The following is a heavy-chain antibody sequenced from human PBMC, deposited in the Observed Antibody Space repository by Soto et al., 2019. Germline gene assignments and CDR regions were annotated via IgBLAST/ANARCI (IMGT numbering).Heavy chain of an antibody. CDR1: GFTLSTYA. Sequence: QVQLVESRGGVVQPGRSLRLSCAASGFTLSTYAMHWVRHTPGKGPEWVAVISYGGNDRYYADSVKGRFTISRDNSKNTLYLQMDSLRPEDTAVYYCARPQAVAGLGGYFDYWGQGSLVTVSS. J-gene: IGHJ4*02. CDR2: ISYGGNDR. D-gene: IGHD6-19*01. V-gene: IGHV3-30-3*01. CDR3: ARPQAVAGLGGYFDY.